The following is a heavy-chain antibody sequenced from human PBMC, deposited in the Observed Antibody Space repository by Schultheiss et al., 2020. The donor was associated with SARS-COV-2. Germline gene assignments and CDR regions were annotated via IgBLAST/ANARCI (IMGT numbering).Heavy chain of an antibody. Sequence: SVKVSCKASGGTFSSYAISWVRQAPGQGLEWMGRIIPILGIANYAQKFQGRVTITADKSTSTAYMELSSLRSEDTAVYYCAREGQGDGYKTFDYWGQGTLVTVSS. D-gene: IGHD5-24*01. CDR2: IIPILGIA. CDR1: GGTFSSYA. J-gene: IGHJ4*02. V-gene: IGHV1-69*04. CDR3: AREGQGDGYKTFDY.